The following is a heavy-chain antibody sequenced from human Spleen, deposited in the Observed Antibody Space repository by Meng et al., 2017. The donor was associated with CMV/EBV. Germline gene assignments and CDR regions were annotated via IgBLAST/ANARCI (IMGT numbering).Heavy chain of an antibody. CDR2: ISPYSSTI. V-gene: IGHV3-48*04. J-gene: IGHJ4*02. CDR1: GFIFSNYS. CDR3: ATKRRY. Sequence: GGSLRLSCAASGFIFSNYSMSWVRQAPGKGLEWLSYISPYSSTIYYADSVRGRFTISRDNAKNSLYLQMSSLRVVDTAVYYCATKRRYWGQGTLVTVSS.